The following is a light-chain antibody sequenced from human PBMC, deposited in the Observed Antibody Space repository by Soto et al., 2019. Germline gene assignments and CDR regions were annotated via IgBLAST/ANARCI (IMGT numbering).Light chain of an antibody. Sequence: QSALTQPASVSGSPGQSITISCTGTSSDVGSYNLVSWYQQHPGKAPKLMIYEGSKRPSGVSNRFSGSKSGNTASLTISGLQAEDEADYYCCSYACSSTFEVYVFGTGTKVTVL. V-gene: IGLV2-23*03. CDR3: CSYACSSTFEVYV. CDR2: EGS. J-gene: IGLJ1*01. CDR1: SSDVGSYNL.